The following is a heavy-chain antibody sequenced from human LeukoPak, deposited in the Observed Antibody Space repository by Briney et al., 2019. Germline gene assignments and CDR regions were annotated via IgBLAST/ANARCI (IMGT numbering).Heavy chain of an antibody. CDR3: ARGRSTGYPYYFEY. J-gene: IGHJ4*02. Sequence: AAVTVSCKASGYTFTSYDINWVRQATGQGLEWMGWMNPNSGSTGYAQKFQGRVTITRNTSISTAYMELSGLRSEDTAVYYCARGRSTGYPYYFEYWGQGTLVTVSS. D-gene: IGHD5-12*01. CDR1: GYTFTSYD. CDR2: MNPNSGST. V-gene: IGHV1-8*03.